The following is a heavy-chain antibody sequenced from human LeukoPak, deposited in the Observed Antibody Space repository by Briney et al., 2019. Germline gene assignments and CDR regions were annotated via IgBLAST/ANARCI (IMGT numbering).Heavy chain of an antibody. D-gene: IGHD2-15*01. V-gene: IGHV3-7*01. CDR2: INEDGSEK. Sequence: GGSLRLSCAASGFMFSTYWMSWVRQAPGKGPERVANINEDGSEKYYVDSVKGRLTISRDNAKNSLYLQMNSLRVEDTAVYYCARERGDIVAFWGQGTTVTVSS. CDR3: ARERGDIVAF. J-gene: IGHJ6*02. CDR1: GFMFSTYW.